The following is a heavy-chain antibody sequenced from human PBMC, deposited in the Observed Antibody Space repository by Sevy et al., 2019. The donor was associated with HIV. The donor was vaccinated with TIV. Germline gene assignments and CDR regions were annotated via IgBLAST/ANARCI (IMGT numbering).Heavy chain of an antibody. CDR1: GFTFSSYA. Sequence: GGSLRLSCAASGFTFSSYAMHWVRQAPGKGLEWVAVISYDGSNKYYADSVKGRFTISRDNSKNTLYLQMNSLRAEDTAVYYCARDAAAADNKAFDIWGQGTMVTVSS. V-gene: IGHV3-30-3*01. J-gene: IGHJ3*02. CDR2: ISYDGSNK. CDR3: ARDAAAADNKAFDI. D-gene: IGHD6-13*01.